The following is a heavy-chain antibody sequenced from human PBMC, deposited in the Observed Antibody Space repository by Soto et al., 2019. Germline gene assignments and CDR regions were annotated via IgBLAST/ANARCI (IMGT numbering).Heavy chain of an antibody. Sequence: GGSLRLSCAASGFTFSSYAMHWVRQAPGKGLNWAAVISYDGSNKYYADSVKGRFTISRDNSKNTLYPQMNSLRAEDTAVYYCARGPSSLTRFDYWGQGTLVTVSS. CDR1: GFTFSSYA. D-gene: IGHD2-2*01. CDR3: ARGPSSLTRFDY. J-gene: IGHJ4*02. CDR2: ISYDGSNK. V-gene: IGHV3-30-3*01.